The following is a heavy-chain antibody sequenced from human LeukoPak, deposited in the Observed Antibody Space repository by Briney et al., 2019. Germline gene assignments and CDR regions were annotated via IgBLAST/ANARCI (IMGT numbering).Heavy chain of an antibody. CDR1: GYTFTSYD. CDR2: MNPNSGYT. CDR3: VRNHLGLSY. Sequence: ASVKVSCKASGYTFTSYDIIWVRQATGQGLEWMGWMNPNSGYTGSAQKFQGRVTMTSDTSISTAYMELSSLTSEDTAVYYCVRNHLGLSYWGQGSLVTVSS. J-gene: IGHJ4*02. D-gene: IGHD1-14*01. V-gene: IGHV1-8*01.